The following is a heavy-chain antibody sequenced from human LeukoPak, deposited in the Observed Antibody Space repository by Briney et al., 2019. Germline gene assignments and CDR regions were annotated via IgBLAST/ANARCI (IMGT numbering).Heavy chain of an antibody. CDR2: IDDSGGST. J-gene: IGHJ4*02. CDR1: GFTFSSYA. Sequence: AESLRLSCAASGFTFSSYAMTWVRQAPGKGLEWVSAIDDSGGSTYYADSVKGRFTISRDNSKTTLYLQMDSLRAEDTAVYYCAKRLRSQSFDYWGQGTLVTVPS. V-gene: IGHV3-23*01. D-gene: IGHD5-12*01. CDR3: AKRLRSQSFDY.